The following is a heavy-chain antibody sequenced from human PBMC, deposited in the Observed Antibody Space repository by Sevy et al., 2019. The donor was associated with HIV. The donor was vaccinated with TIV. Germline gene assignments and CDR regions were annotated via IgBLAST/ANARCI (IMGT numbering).Heavy chain of an antibody. V-gene: IGHV3-30*03. CDR1: GFTFSSYG. D-gene: IGHD6-13*01. Sequence: GGSLRLSCAASGFTFSSYGMHWVRQAPGKGLEWVAVISYDGSNKYYADSVKGRFTISRDNSKNTLYLQMNSLRAEDTAVYYCASSPQLVHYWGQGTLVTVSS. J-gene: IGHJ4*02. CDR2: ISYDGSNK. CDR3: ASSPQLVHY.